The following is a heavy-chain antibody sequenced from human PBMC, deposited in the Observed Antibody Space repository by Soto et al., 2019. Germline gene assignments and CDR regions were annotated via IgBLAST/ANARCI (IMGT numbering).Heavy chain of an antibody. CDR3: STAPISL. V-gene: IGHV3-15*01. J-gene: IGHJ4*02. Sequence: XGSLRLSCVVSGFTFSNVWMSWVRQAPGKGLEWVGRIKSKTDGGTTNYAAPVKGRFTISRDDSRNTLYLQMNSLKTEDTAVYFCSTAPISLWGQGTPVTVSS. CDR2: IKSKTDGGTT. CDR1: GFTFSNVW.